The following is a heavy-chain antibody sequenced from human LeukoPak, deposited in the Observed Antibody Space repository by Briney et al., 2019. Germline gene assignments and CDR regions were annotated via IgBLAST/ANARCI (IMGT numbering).Heavy chain of an antibody. CDR2: ISGSGGST. J-gene: IGHJ4*02. Sequence: GGSLRLSCAASGFTFNSYAMSWVRQAPGKGLEWVSAISGSGGSTYYADSVKGRFTISRDNSKNTPYLQMNRLRTEDTAVYYCAKGLLRIAAAGSDYWGQGTLVTVSS. CDR3: AKGLLRIAAAGSDY. CDR1: GFTFNSYA. V-gene: IGHV3-23*01. D-gene: IGHD6-13*01.